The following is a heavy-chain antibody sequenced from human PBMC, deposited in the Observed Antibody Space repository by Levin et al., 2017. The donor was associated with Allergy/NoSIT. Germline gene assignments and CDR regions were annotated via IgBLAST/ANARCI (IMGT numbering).Heavy chain of an antibody. CDR3: ANFYYDSSGYYRDAFDI. Sequence: PGESLKISCAASGFTFGTYGMSWVRQAPGKGLEWVSAISGSGGSTYYADSVKGRFTISRDNAKNSLYLQMNSLRDEDTAVYYCANFYYDSSGYYRDAFDIWGQGTMVTVSS. J-gene: IGHJ3*02. CDR2: ISGSGGST. V-gene: IGHV3-23*01. D-gene: IGHD3-22*01. CDR1: GFTFGTYG.